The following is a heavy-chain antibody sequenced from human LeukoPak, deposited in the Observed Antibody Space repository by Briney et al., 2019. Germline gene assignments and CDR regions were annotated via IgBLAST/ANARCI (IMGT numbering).Heavy chain of an antibody. V-gene: IGHV1-18*01. CDR1: GYTFTSYG. CDR2: ISAYNGNT. CDR3: AREMTSSGYYYYYYGMDV. Sequence: ASVKVSCKASGYTFTSYGISRVRQAPGQGLEWMGWISAYNGNTNYAQKLQGRVTMTTDTSTSTAYMELRSLRSDDTAVYYCAREMTSSGYYYYYYGMDVWGQGTTVTVSS. D-gene: IGHD3-22*01. J-gene: IGHJ6*02.